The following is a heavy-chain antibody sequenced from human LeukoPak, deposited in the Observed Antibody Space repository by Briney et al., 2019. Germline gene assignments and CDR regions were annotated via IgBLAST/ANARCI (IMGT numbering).Heavy chain of an antibody. CDR3: ARDFGDPTDY. V-gene: IGHV1-69*06. CDR2: IIPVFGTA. Sequence: SVKVSCKASGGTFSTYVISWVRQAPGQGLEWMGGIIPVFGTANYAEKFQDRVTITADKSTSTAYMELSSLRSDDTAVYYCARDFGDPTDYWGQGTLVTVSS. D-gene: IGHD4-17*01. J-gene: IGHJ4*02. CDR1: GGTFSTYV.